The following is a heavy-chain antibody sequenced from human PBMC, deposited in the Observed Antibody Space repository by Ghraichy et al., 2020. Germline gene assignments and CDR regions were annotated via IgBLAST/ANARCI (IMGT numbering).Heavy chain of an antibody. CDR2: IDWDDDK. V-gene: IGHV2-70*11. D-gene: IGHD2-2*02. J-gene: IGHJ5*02. CDR3: ARINRRNCSSTSCYTLVDP. CDR1: GFSLSTSGMC. Sequence: SGPTLVKPTQTLTLTCTFSGFSLSTSGMCVSWIRQPPGKALEWLARIDWDDDKYYSTSLKTRLTISKDTSKNQVVLTMTNMDPVDTATYYCARINRRNCSSTSCYTLVDPWGQGTLVTVSS.